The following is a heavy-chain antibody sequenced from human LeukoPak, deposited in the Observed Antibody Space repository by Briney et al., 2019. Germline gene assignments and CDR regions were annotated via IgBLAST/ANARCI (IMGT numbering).Heavy chain of an antibody. D-gene: IGHD5-18*01. V-gene: IGHV3-48*01. CDR2: ISSSSSTI. Sequence: GGSLRLSCVASGFAFSSYWMCWVRQAPGKGLEWVSYISSSSSTIYYADSVKGRFTISRDNSKNTLYLQMNSLRAEDTAVYYCAKDTAMVANYFDYWGQGTLVTASS. CDR3: AKDTAMVANYFDY. CDR1: GFAFSSYW. J-gene: IGHJ4*02.